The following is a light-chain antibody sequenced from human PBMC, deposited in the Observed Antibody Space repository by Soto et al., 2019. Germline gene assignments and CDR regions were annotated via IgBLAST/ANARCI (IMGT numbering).Light chain of an antibody. Sequence: EIVMTQSPVTLSVSPGERVTLSCRASQSVSSDLAWYQQKPGQAPRLLIYGASTRATDIPARFSGSGSGTDFSLTISSLEPEDFAVYYCQQYDSYPRTFGQGTKVDIK. CDR1: QSVSSD. CDR2: GAS. CDR3: QQYDSYPRT. V-gene: IGKV3-15*01. J-gene: IGKJ1*01.